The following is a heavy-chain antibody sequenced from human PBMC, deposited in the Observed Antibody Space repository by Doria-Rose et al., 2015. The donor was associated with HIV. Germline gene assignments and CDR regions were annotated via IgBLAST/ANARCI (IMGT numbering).Heavy chain of an antibody. CDR3: ARIKSSRWYHKYYFDF. CDR2: IFSDDER. CDR1: GVSLSSPGMG. D-gene: IGHD6-13*01. J-gene: IGHJ4*02. V-gene: IGHV2-26*01. Sequence: QVQLVQSGPVLVKPTETLTLTCTVSGVSLSSPGMGVSWIRQPPGKALEWLANIFSDDERSYNTSLKSRLTISRGTSKSQLFLTMTDMDPVDTATYYCARIKSSRWYHKYYFDFWGQGPLVIVSA.